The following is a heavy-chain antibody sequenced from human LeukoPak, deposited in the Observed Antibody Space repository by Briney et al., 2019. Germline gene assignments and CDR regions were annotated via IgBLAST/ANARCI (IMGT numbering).Heavy chain of an antibody. CDR1: GYTFTSYG. D-gene: IGHD3-10*01. J-gene: IGHJ4*02. CDR2: ISAYNGNT. V-gene: IGHV1-18*01. CDR3: ARGRYDYYGSGSYSSDY. Sequence: ASVKVSCKASGYTFTSYGISWVRQAPGQGLEWMGWISAYNGNTNYAQKLQGRVTMTTDTSTSTAYMELRSLRSDDTAVYYCARGRYDYYGSGSYSSDYWGQGTLVTVSS.